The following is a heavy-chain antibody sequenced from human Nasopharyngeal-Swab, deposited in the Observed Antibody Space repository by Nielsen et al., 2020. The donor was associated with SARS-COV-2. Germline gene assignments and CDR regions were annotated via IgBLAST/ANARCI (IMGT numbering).Heavy chain of an antibody. J-gene: IGHJ3*02. V-gene: IGHV3-7*01. CDR3: ARRGDYVWGSYRLILAFDI. CDR2: IKQDGSEK. Sequence: GESLKISCAASGFTFSSYWMSWVRQAPGKGLEWVANIKQDGSEKYYVDSVKGRFTISRDNAKNSLYLQMSSLRAEDTAVYFCARRGDYVWGSYRLILAFDIWGQGTMVTVSS. CDR1: GFTFSSYW. D-gene: IGHD3-16*02.